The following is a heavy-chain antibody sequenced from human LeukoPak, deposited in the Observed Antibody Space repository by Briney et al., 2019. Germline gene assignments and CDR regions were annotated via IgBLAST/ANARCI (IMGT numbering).Heavy chain of an antibody. J-gene: IGHJ4*02. V-gene: IGHV3-21*04. Sequence: GGSLRLSCAASGFTFSSYSMNWVRQAPGKGLEWVSSISKSSSYIYYADSLKGRFTISRDNAKNSLYLQMNSLRAEDTAVYYCARMSLGAIAAAGPFDYWGQGTLVTVSS. D-gene: IGHD6-13*01. CDR2: ISKSSSYI. CDR3: ARMSLGAIAAAGPFDY. CDR1: GFTFSSYS.